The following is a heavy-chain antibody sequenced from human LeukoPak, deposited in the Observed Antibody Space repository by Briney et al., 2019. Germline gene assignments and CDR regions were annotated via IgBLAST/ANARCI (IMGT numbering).Heavy chain of an antibody. CDR1: GFTFSSYA. J-gene: IGHJ4*02. D-gene: IGHD1-1*01. Sequence: GGSLRLSCAASGFTFSSYAITWVRQAPGKGLEWVSTVIDNGGFTYYADSVKGRFTISRDNSRSTLYLQMNSPRAEDTAIYYCAKGTLQQFDYWGQGTLVTVSS. CDR3: AKGTLQQFDY. CDR2: VIDNGGFT. V-gene: IGHV3-23*01.